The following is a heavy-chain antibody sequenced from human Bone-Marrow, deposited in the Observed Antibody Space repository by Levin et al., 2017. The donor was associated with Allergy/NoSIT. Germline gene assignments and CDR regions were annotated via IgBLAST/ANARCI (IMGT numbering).Heavy chain of an antibody. CDR1: GFNFSTYG. CDR2: ISYDGNKQ. V-gene: IGHV3-30*18. J-gene: IGHJ4*01. Sequence: GGSLRLSCVLSGFNFSTYGAHWVRQAPGKGLEWVAFISYDGNKQFHADSVKGRFTISRDNSKNTLFLQMNGLRVEDSAMYYCAKSRFRASYYFDFWGRGTLVTVS. CDR3: AKSRFRASYYFDF.